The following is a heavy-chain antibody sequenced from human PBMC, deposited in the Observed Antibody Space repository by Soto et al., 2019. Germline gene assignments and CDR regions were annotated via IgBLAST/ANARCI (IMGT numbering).Heavy chain of an antibody. J-gene: IGHJ6*03. V-gene: IGHV1-3*01. CDR2: INAGNGNT. Sequence: ASVKVSCKASGYTFTNYAVHWVRQAPGQRLEWMGWINAGNGNTRFSQNLQGRVTITRDTSARTVYMELSSLRSEDTAVYYCARGHLAVGPVAYWFYYMDVWGKGTTVTVSS. D-gene: IGHD2-2*01. CDR1: GYTFTNYA. CDR3: ARGHLAVGPVAYWFYYMDV.